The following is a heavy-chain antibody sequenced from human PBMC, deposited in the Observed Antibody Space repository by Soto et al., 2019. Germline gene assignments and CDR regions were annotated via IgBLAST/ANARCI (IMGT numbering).Heavy chain of an antibody. CDR1: GYTFTSYG. D-gene: IGHD2-2*01. CDR3: ARGGDIVVVPAPNYYYYYMDV. V-gene: IGHV1-18*01. J-gene: IGHJ6*03. Sequence: QVQLVQSGAEVKKPGASVKVSCKASGYTFTSYGISWVRQAPGQGLEWMGWISAYNGNTNYAQKLQGRVTMTTDTSTRTAYMELRSLRADETAVYYCARGGDIVVVPAPNYYYYYMDVWGKGTTVTVSS. CDR2: ISAYNGNT.